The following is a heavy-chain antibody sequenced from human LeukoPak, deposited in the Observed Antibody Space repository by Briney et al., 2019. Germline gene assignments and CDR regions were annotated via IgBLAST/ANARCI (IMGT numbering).Heavy chain of an antibody. Sequence: GGSLRLSCAASGFTVSSNYMSWVRQAPGKGLEWVSVIYSGGSTYYADSVKGRFTISRDNAKNSLYLQMNSLRAEDTAVYYCATELAARQYFDYWGQGTLVTVSS. J-gene: IGHJ4*02. D-gene: IGHD6-6*01. CDR2: IYSGGST. V-gene: IGHV3-53*01. CDR1: GFTVSSNY. CDR3: ATELAARQYFDY.